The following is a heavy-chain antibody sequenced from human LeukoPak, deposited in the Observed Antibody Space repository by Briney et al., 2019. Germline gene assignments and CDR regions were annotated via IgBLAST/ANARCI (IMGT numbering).Heavy chain of an antibody. D-gene: IGHD2-15*01. CDR1: GFSFSTYG. CDR3: ARGQVGYCGTSSCYFDP. V-gene: IGHV1-18*01. J-gene: IGHJ5*02. Sequence: ASVKVSCKASGFSFSTYGFSWVRQAPGQGLEWMGWISAYNGKTNYAQKFQGRVTMTTDTSTTTVYMDLRSLRSDDTAVYYCARGQVGYCGTSSCYFDPWGQGTLVTVSS. CDR2: ISAYNGKT.